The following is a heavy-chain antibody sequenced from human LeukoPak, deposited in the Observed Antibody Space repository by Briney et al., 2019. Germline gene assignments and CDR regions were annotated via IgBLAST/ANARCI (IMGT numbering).Heavy chain of an antibody. J-gene: IGHJ6*04. V-gene: IGHV3-30*04. Sequence: GGSLRLSCAASGFTFSSYAMHWVRQAPGKGLEWVAVISYDGSNKYYADSVKGRFTISRDNSKNTLYLQMNSLRAEDTAVYYGARDSATQARDIVVVPAAMHYYYYYVMDVWGKGTTVTVSS. D-gene: IGHD2-2*01. CDR2: ISYDGSNK. CDR1: GFTFSSYA. CDR3: ARDSATQARDIVVVPAAMHYYYYYVMDV.